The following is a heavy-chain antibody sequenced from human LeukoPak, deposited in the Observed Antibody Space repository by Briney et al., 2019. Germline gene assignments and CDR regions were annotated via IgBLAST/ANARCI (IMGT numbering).Heavy chain of an antibody. Sequence: GGSLRLSCAASGFTFSSYWMHWVRQAPGKGLGWVSRINSDRSSTSYADSVKGRFTISRDNAKNTLYLQMNSLRAEDTAVYYCASWEVPAVMPQDYWGQGTLVTVSS. CDR3: ASWEVPAVMPQDY. J-gene: IGHJ4*02. D-gene: IGHD2-2*01. CDR2: INSDRSST. V-gene: IGHV3-74*01. CDR1: GFTFSSYW.